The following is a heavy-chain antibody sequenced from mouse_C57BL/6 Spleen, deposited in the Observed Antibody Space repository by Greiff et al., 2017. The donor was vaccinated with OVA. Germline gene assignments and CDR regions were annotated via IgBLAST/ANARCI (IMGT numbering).Heavy chain of an antibody. D-gene: IGHD2-4*01. CDR1: GYTFTSYW. Sequence: VQLQQPGAELVKPGASVKMSCKASGYTFTSYWITWVKQRPGQGLEWIGDIYPGSGSTNYTEKFKSKATLTVDTSSSTAYMQLSSLTSEDSAVYYCARLPPHEYDVRGNFDYWGQGTTLTVSS. J-gene: IGHJ2*01. V-gene: IGHV1-55*01. CDR3: ARLPPHEYDVRGNFDY. CDR2: IYPGSGST.